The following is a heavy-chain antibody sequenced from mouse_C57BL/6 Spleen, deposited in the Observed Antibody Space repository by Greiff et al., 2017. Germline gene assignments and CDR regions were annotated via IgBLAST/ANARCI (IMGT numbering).Heavy chain of an antibody. CDR2: IDPEDGDT. V-gene: IGHV14-1*01. CDR3: YCGSRGYYFDY. J-gene: IGHJ2*01. Sequence: VQLKESGAELVRPGASVKLSCTASGFNIKDYYMHWVKQRPEQGLEWIGRIDPEDGDTEYAPKFQGKATMTADTSSNTAYLQLSSLTSEDTAVYYCYCGSRGYYFDYWGQGTTLTVSS. CDR1: GFNIKDYY. D-gene: IGHD1-1*01.